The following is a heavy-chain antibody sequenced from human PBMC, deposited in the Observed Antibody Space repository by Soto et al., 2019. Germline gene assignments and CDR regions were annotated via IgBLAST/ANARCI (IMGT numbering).Heavy chain of an antibody. Sequence: GGSLRLSCAASGFTFSTYWMQWVRQVPGEGLVWISSISENGGITTYADSVKGRFTISRDNAKNTLYLQMNGLRVEDTAIYYCAREYYSSGTHWGQGTLVTVSS. CDR3: AREYYSSGTH. D-gene: IGHD3-10*01. CDR2: ISENGGIT. J-gene: IGHJ1*01. CDR1: GFTFSTYW. V-gene: IGHV3-74*01.